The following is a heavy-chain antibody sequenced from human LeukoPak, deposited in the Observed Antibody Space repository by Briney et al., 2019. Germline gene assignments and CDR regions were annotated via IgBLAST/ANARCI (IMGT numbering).Heavy chain of an antibody. V-gene: IGHV3-11*01. CDR3: ARYMTTVTTSWFDP. J-gene: IGHJ5*02. D-gene: IGHD4-17*01. Sequence: GGSLRLSCAASGFTFSDYYMSWIRQDPGKGLEWVSYISSSGSTIYYADSVKGRFTISRDNAKNSLYLQMNSLRAEDTAVYYCARYMTTVTTSWFDPWGQGTLVTVSS. CDR1: GFTFSDYY. CDR2: ISSSGSTI.